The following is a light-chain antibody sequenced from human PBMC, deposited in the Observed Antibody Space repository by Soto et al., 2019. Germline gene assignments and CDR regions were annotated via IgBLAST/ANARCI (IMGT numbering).Light chain of an antibody. V-gene: IGKV3-15*01. CDR1: QSVSNF. CDR2: GAS. Sequence: EKVMTQSPATLSMSPGERATLSCRASQSVSNFLAWYQQKPGQTPRLLIYGASTRATGIPARFSGSGSGTEFTLTISSLQSEDFAVYYCQQYRNWPSWTFGQGTKVEI. J-gene: IGKJ1*01. CDR3: QQYRNWPSWT.